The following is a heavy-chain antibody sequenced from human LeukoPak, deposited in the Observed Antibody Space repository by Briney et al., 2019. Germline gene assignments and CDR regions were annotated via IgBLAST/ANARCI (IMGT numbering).Heavy chain of an antibody. CDR1: GFTFSRYY. V-gene: IGHV3-7*03. D-gene: IGHD4-11*01. Sequence: GGSLRLSCAASGFTFSRYYMNWVRQAPGKGLEWVASIKRDGSEQDYVDSVKGRFTISRDNAKNSLYLQMNSLRAEDTALYYCARVASNYDFDYWGQGTLVSVSS. J-gene: IGHJ4*02. CDR3: ARVASNYDFDY. CDR2: IKRDGSEQ.